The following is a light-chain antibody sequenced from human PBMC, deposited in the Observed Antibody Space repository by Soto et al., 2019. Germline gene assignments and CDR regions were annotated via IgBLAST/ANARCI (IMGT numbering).Light chain of an antibody. V-gene: IGKV1-39*01. Sequence: DIQMTQSPSSLSASVGDRVTITCRASQSISNYLNWYQQKPGKAPKLLIYAASSLQSGVPSRFSGSGSGTDVTLTISSLQPEDFATYSCQQSYTTLFTCGPGTNVDIK. CDR3: QQSYTTLFT. J-gene: IGKJ3*01. CDR2: AAS. CDR1: QSISNY.